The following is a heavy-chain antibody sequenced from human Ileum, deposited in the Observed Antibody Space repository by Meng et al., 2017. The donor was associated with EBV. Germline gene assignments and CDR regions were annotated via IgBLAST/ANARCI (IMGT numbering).Heavy chain of an antibody. CDR1: GGTFTKYA. D-gene: IGHD3-10*01. CDR3: ARDQAMIRY. J-gene: IGHJ4*02. CDR2: AIPVFGTP. Sequence: QVRLVQSGAEVKKPGSSVKVSCKASGGTFTKYAINWVRQAPGQGLEWMGGAIPVFGTPNYAQKFQGRVTITADESTNTAYMELYSLRSEDTAVYYCARDQAMIRYWGQGTLVTVSS. V-gene: IGHV1-69*01.